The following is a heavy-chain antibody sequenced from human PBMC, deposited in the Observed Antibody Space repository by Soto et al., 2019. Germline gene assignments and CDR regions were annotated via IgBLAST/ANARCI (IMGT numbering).Heavy chain of an antibody. D-gene: IGHD2-2*01. CDR2: INPNSGDT. Sequence: ASVKVSCKASGYTFTGYYMHWVRQAPGQGLERMGWINPNSGDTHYAQKFQGRVTMTRDTSISTAYMELSSLRSDDTAVYYCARERDCSSTSCDFDYWGQGTLVTVSS. J-gene: IGHJ4*02. CDR1: GYTFTGYY. V-gene: IGHV1-2*02. CDR3: ARERDCSSTSCDFDY.